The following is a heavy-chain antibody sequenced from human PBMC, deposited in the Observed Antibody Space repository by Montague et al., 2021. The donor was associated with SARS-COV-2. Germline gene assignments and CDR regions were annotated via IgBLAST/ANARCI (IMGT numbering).Heavy chain of an antibody. V-gene: IGHV3-23*01. Sequence: SLRLSCATSGFTFSSSAMNWVRQAPGEGLEWVSSISGSGGDTNYADFAKGRFTTSRDNSQNTLYLQMHSLTVEDTAVYFCAKPTRGSGSGWGQGTLVTVSS. CDR1: GFTFSSSA. D-gene: IGHD3-10*01. J-gene: IGHJ4*02. CDR3: AKPTRGSGSG. CDR2: ISGSGGDT.